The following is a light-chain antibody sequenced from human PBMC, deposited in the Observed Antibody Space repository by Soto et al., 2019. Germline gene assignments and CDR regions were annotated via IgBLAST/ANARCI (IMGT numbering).Light chain of an antibody. J-gene: IGKJ1*01. CDR3: QKYSSAPPWT. Sequence: DIKMTQSPSSLSASVGARVTITCRASQGISNYLAWYQQKPGKVPKLLIYAASTLHSGVPSRFSGSGSGTDFTLTISSLQPEDVATYYCQKYSSAPPWTFGQGTKVEIK. CDR2: AAS. CDR1: QGISNY. V-gene: IGKV1-27*01.